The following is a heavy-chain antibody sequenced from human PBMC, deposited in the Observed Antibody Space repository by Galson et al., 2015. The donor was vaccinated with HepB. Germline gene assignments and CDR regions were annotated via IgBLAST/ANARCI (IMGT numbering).Heavy chain of an antibody. CDR2: ISSSSSYT. CDR1: GFTFSDYY. V-gene: IGHV3-11*06. Sequence: SLRLSCAASGFTFSDYYMSWIRQAPGKGLEWVSYISSSSSYTNYADSVKGRFTISRDNAKNSLYLQMNSLRAEDTAVYYCARDFRRLTEGSEYFQHWGQGTLVTVSS. CDR3: ARDFRRLTEGSEYFQH. J-gene: IGHJ1*01.